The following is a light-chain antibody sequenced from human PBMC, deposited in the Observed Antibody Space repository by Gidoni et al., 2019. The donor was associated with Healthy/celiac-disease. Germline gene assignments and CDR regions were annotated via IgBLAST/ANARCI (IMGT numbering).Light chain of an antibody. Sequence: EIVMTQSPATLSLSPGERATLSCRASQSVSSSYLSWYQQKPGQAPRLLIYGASTRATGIPARFRGSGSGTDFTLTISSLQPEDFAVYYCQQDYNLPYTFGQXTKLEIK. J-gene: IGKJ2*01. CDR3: QQDYNLPYT. CDR2: GAS. CDR1: QSVSSSY. V-gene: IGKV3D-7*01.